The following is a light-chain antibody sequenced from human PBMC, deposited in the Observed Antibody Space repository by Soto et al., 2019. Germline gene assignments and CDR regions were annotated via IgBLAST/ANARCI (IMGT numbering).Light chain of an antibody. Sequence: QSVLTQPASVSGSPGQSITISCTGTSSDVGGYNYVSWYLQHPGKAPKLMIYEVSNRPSGVSNRFSGSKSGNTASLTIFGLQAEDEADYYCSSYTSSSTHYVFGTGTKVTVL. V-gene: IGLV2-14*01. CDR1: SSDVGGYNY. J-gene: IGLJ1*01. CDR2: EVS. CDR3: SSYTSSSTHYV.